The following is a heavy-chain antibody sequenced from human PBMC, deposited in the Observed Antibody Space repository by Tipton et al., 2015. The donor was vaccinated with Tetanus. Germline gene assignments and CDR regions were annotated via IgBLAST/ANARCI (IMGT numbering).Heavy chain of an antibody. Sequence: SLRLSCAASGFSFNNAYMTWVRQAPGKGLEWVGRIRSKTDRATTDYAAPVQGRFTVSRDDSESTLYLQMISLRAEDTAVYSCARGMAEASNCGGDCYSDYWGQGTLVTVSS. V-gene: IGHV3-15*01. CDR1: GFSFNNAY. CDR3: ARGMAEASNCGGDCYSDY. CDR2: IRSKTDRATT. D-gene: IGHD2-21*02. J-gene: IGHJ4*02.